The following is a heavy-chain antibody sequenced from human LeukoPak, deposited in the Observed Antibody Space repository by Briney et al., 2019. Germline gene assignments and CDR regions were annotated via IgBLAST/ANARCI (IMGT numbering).Heavy chain of an antibody. Sequence: PGGSLRLSCAASGFTFSSYAMSWVRQAPGKGLEWVSAISGSGGSTYCADSVKGRFTISRDNSKNTLYLQMISLRAEDTAVYYCAKDPSFQPTIWGQGTMVTVSS. CDR3: AKDPSFQPTI. D-gene: IGHD1-14*01. V-gene: IGHV3-23*01. CDR1: GFTFSSYA. J-gene: IGHJ3*02. CDR2: ISGSGGST.